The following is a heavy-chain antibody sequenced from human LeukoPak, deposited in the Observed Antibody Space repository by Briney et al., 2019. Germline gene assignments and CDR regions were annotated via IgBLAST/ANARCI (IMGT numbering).Heavy chain of an antibody. Sequence: ASPRVTSAPSGYTFTSYYMHSVRHAPGPGLEWMGLINPRGGSTSYGQKFQGRVTMARDMSTSTGYMELSSLRSEDTAVYYCARARSPPSYGSGSPVGYWGQGTLVTVSS. J-gene: IGHJ4*02. CDR3: ARARSPPSYGSGSPVGY. V-gene: IGHV1-46*01. CDR2: INPRGGST. CDR1: GYTFTSYY. D-gene: IGHD3-10*01.